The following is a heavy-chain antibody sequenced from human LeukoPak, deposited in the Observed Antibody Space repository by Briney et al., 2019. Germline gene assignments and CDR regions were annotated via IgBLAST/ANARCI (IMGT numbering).Heavy chain of an antibody. Sequence: PGGSLRLSCAASGFTVSSNYMSWVRQAPGKGLEWVSVIYSGGSTYYADSVKGRFTISRDNSKNTLYLQMNSLRAEDTAVYYCARVGVRNYYYYMGVWGKGTTVTVSS. V-gene: IGHV3-53*01. CDR3: ARVGVRNYYYYMGV. J-gene: IGHJ6*03. D-gene: IGHD3-10*01. CDR2: IYSGGST. CDR1: GFTVSSNY.